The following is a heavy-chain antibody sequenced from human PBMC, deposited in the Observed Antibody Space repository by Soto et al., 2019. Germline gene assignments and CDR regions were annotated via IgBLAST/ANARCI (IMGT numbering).Heavy chain of an antibody. J-gene: IGHJ6*02. CDR1: GFTFTDYY. CDR3: ARDRPDTYCGGDCPLGYYYHGMDV. D-gene: IGHD2-21*02. V-gene: IGHV1-46*01. Sequence: QVQLVQSVTELKKPGASVSLSCKASGFTFTDYYFNWVRQSPGEGLQWMGIINPSNGFTSFAQKFQDRVTMTTDTSTNTVNMEVRSLRFEDTAVYFCARDRPDTYCGGDCPLGYYYHGMDVWGQGTAVTVSS. CDR2: INPSNGFT.